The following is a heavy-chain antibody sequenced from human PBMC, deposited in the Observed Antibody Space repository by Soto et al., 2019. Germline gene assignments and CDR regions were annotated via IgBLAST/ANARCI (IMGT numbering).Heavy chain of an antibody. J-gene: IGHJ3*02. V-gene: IGHV1-69*08. D-gene: IGHD3-9*01. CDR3: ARDLRAAPADAFDI. CDR1: GGTFSSYT. Sequence: QVQLVQSGAEVKKPGSSVKVSCKASGGTFSSYTISWVRQAPGQGLEWMGRIIPILGIANYAQKFQGRVTITADKSTSTAYRELSSLRSEDTAVYYCARDLRAAPADAFDIWGQGTMVTVSS. CDR2: IIPILGIA.